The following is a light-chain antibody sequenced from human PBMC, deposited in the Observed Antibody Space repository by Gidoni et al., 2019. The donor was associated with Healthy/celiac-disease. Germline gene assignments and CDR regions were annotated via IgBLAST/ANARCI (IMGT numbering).Light chain of an antibody. J-gene: IGKJ2*01. CDR2: DAS. V-gene: IGKV3-11*01. CDR1: QSVSSY. Sequence: EIVLTQSPATLSLSPGERATLSCRASQSVSSYLAWYQQNPGQAPRRLIYDASTRATGIPARFSGSGSGTDFTLTISSLEPEDFAVYYCQQRSNWRTFGQGTKLEIK. CDR3: QQRSNWRT.